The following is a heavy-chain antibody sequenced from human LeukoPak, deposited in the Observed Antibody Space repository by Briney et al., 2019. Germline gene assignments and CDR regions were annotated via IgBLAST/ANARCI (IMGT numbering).Heavy chain of an antibody. J-gene: IGHJ4*02. V-gene: IGHV3-66*01. CDR2: IYSGGST. CDR3: ATGRWYQLLIGY. CDR1: GFTFSSYG. D-gene: IGHD2-2*01. Sequence: PGRSLRLSCAASGFTFSSYGMHWVRQAPGKGLEWVSVIYSGGSTYYADSVKGRFTISRDNSKSTLYLQMNSLRAEDTAVYYCATGRWYQLLIGYWGQGTLVTVSS.